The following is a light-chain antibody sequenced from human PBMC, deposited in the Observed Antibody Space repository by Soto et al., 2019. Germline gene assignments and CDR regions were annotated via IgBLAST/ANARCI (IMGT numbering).Light chain of an antibody. J-gene: IGKJ1*01. Sequence: DIQMTQSPSSLSASVGDRVTITCRASQDINNYLAWYQQKPSKVPELMIYAASTLQSGVPSRFSGSGTETDFTLTITNLQPEDVATYYCQKYNSAPWTFGQGTKVEIK. V-gene: IGKV1-27*01. CDR1: QDINNY. CDR3: QKYNSAPWT. CDR2: AAS.